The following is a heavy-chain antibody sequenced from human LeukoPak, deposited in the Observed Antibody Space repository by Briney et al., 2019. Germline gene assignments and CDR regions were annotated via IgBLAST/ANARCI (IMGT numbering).Heavy chain of an antibody. CDR3: ARDLGYCSSTSCYRTYYMDV. V-gene: IGHV1-2*02. CDR2: INPNSGGT. CDR1: GYTFTGYY. Sequence: ASVKVSCKASGYTFTGYYMHWVRQAPGQGLEWMGWINPNSGGTNYAQKFQGRVTMTRDTSISTAYMELSRLRSDDTAVYYCARDLGYCSSTSCYRTYYMDVWGKGTTVTVFS. D-gene: IGHD2-2*01. J-gene: IGHJ6*03.